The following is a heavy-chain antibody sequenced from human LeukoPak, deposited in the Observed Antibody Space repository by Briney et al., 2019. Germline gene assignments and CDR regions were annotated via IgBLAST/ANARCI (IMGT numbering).Heavy chain of an antibody. J-gene: IGHJ4*02. D-gene: IGHD5-12*01. Sequence: SETLSLTCTVSGGSISSYYWSWIRQPPGKGLEWIGYIYYSGSTNYNPSLKSRVTISVDTSKNQFSLKLSSVTAADTAVYYCAGHIVVTPAFDYWGQGTLVTVSS. CDR3: AGHIVVTPAFDY. CDR1: GGSISSYY. V-gene: IGHV4-59*01. CDR2: IYYSGST.